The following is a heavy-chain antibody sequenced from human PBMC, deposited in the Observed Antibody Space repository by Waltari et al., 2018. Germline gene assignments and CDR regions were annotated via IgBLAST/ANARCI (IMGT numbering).Heavy chain of an antibody. J-gene: IGHJ3*02. CDR1: GGSFSGYY. Sequence: QVQLQQWGAGLLKPSETLSLTCAVYGGSFSGYYWSWIRQPPGKGLEWIGEINHSGSTNYNPSLKSRVTISVDTSKNQFSLKLSSVTAADTAVYYCARDHRASDAFDIWGQGTMVTVSS. CDR2: INHSGST. D-gene: IGHD3-10*01. CDR3: ARDHRASDAFDI. V-gene: IGHV4-34*01.